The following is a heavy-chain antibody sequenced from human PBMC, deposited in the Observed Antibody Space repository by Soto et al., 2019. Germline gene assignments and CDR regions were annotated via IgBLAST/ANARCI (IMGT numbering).Heavy chain of an antibody. CDR3: ARSKGFMTTGRFDP. CDR2: ISSSSSTI. V-gene: IGHV3-48*01. Sequence: GGSLRLSCAASGFTFSSYSMNWVRQAPGKGLEWVSYISSSSSTIYYADSVKGRFTISRDNAKNSLYLQMNSLRAEDTAVYYCARSKGFMTTGRFDPWGQGTLVTVSS. CDR1: GFTFSSYS. D-gene: IGHD4-17*01. J-gene: IGHJ5*02.